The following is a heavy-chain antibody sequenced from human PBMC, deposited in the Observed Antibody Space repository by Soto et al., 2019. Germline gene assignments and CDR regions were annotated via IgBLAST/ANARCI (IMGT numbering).Heavy chain of an antibody. D-gene: IGHD1-20*01. J-gene: IGHJ3*02. CDR2: VSSSSSTI. CDR3: ARELYKWNDRGAFDI. V-gene: IGHV3-48*02. CDR1: GFTFSSSW. Sequence: EVQLVESGGGLVQPGGSLRLSCAASGFTFSSSWMHWVRQTPEKGLEWVSYVSSSSSTIYYADSVKGRFTISRDNAKNSLVLQMNSLRDEDTAVYFCARELYKWNDRGAFDIWGQGTLVTVSS.